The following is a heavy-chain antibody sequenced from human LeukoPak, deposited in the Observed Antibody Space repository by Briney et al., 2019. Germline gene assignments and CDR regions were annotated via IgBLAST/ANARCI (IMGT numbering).Heavy chain of an antibody. CDR2: ISSSGRDT. Sequence: GGSLRLSCAASGFTFSNYAMSWVRQAPGNGLEWVSSISSSGRDTYYADSVKGRFTISRDKSKKTLYLQMNSLRAEDTAVYYCAKIIAATGIDSWGQGTLVSVSS. D-gene: IGHD6-13*01. V-gene: IGHV3-23*01. J-gene: IGHJ4*02. CDR1: GFTFSNYA. CDR3: AKIIAATGIDS.